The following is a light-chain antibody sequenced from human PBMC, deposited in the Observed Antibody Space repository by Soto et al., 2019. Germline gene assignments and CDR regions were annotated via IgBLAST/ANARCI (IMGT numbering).Light chain of an antibody. CDR2: GAS. CDR1: QSVSSSS. CDR3: QQYGSSLIT. J-gene: IGKJ5*01. Sequence: DIVLTQSPGTLSLPPGERATLSCRASQSVSSSSLAWYQQKPGQAPRLLIYGASSRATGIPDRFSGSGSGTDFTLTINRLEPEDFAVYYCQQYGSSLITFGQGTRREIK. V-gene: IGKV3-20*01.